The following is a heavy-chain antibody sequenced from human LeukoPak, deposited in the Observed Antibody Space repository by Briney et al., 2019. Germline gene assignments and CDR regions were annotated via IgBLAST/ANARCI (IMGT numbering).Heavy chain of an antibody. Sequence: ASVKVSCKASGYTFTSYAMHWVRQAPGQGLEWMGWINPNSGGTNYAQKFQGRVTMTRDTSISTAYMELSRLRSDDTAVYYCARDHFWAAFDPWGQGTLVTVSS. V-gene: IGHV1-2*02. CDR2: INPNSGGT. CDR3: ARDHFWAAFDP. CDR1: GYTFTSYA. D-gene: IGHD3-16*01. J-gene: IGHJ5*02.